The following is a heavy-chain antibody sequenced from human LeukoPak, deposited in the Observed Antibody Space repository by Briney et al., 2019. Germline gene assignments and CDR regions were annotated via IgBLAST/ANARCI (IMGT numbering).Heavy chain of an antibody. D-gene: IGHD2-8*01. CDR3: ARDLSASYALSIGEFDY. CDR1: GFTFSSYW. CDR2: IKQDGSEK. Sequence: GGSLRLSCAASGFTFSSYWMSWVRQALGKGLEWVANIKQDGSEKYYVDSVKGRFTISRDNAKNSLYLQMNSLRAEDTAVYYCARDLSASYALSIGEFDYWGQGTLVTVSS. J-gene: IGHJ4*02. V-gene: IGHV3-7*01.